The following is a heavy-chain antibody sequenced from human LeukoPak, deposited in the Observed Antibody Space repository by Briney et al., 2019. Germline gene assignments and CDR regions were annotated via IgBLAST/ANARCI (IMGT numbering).Heavy chain of an antibody. CDR2: ISAYNGNT. Sequence: GASVKVSCKASGYTFTSYGINWVRQAPGQGLEWMGWISAYNGNTNYAQKLQGRVTMTTDTSTSTAYMELRSLRSDDTAVYYCARGTLIESSGYPHYWGQGTLVTVSS. J-gene: IGHJ4*02. CDR3: ARGTLIESSGYPHY. V-gene: IGHV1-18*01. CDR1: GYTFTSYG. D-gene: IGHD3-22*01.